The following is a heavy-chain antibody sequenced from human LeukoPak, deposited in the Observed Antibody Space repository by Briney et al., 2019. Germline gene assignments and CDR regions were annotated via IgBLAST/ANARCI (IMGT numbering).Heavy chain of an antibody. D-gene: IGHD4-17*01. CDR1: GFTFSSYE. V-gene: IGHV3-48*03. Sequence: PGGSLRLSCAASGFTFSSYEMNWVRQAPGKGLEWVSYISNGGTTIYYADSVKGRFTISRDNAKNSLYLQMNSLKAEDTAVYYCARDHSTVTTWVDYWGQGTLVTVS. CDR3: ARDHSTVTTWVDY. J-gene: IGHJ4*02. CDR2: ISNGGTTI.